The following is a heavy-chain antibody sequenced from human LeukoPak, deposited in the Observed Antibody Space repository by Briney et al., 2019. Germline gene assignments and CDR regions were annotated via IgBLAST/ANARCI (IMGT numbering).Heavy chain of an antibody. D-gene: IGHD6-13*01. Sequence: GRALRLSCAASGFTFSSYGMHWVRQAPGKGLEWGAVIWYGGSNKYYADSVKGRFTISRDNSKNTLYLQMNSLRAEDTAVYYCAKDGGMYTSSWYARFDNWGQGTLGTVSS. CDR1: GFTFSSYG. J-gene: IGHJ4*02. CDR2: IWYGGSNK. CDR3: AKDGGMYTSSWYARFDN. V-gene: IGHV3-30*18.